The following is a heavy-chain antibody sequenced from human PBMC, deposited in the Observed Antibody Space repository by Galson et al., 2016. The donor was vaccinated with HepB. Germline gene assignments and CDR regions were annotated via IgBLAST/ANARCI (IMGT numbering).Heavy chain of an antibody. J-gene: IGHJ4*02. Sequence: SLRLSCAVSGFTFSNYWMHWVRQAPGKGLVWVSHITIDGSTTTYADSVKGRFTISRDNAKNTLYLQMNSLQAEDTAVYYCARDLWRGGRIDYWGQGTLVTVSS. CDR1: GFTFSNYW. V-gene: IGHV3-74*01. CDR3: ARDLWRGGRIDY. D-gene: IGHD4-23*01. CDR2: ITIDGSTT.